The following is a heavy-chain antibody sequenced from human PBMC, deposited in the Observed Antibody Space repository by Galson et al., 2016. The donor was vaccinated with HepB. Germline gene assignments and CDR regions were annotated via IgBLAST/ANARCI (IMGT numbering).Heavy chain of an antibody. V-gene: IGHV3-7*03. J-gene: IGHJ4*02. CDR3: ARDSGWYPLYFFDY. CDR1: GFSFSSFW. Sequence: SLRLSCAASGFSFSSFWMSWVRKAPGKGLEWVANIKQDGSEKYYVDSVKGRFTISRDNAKNSLYLQINSLGAEDTAVYYCARDSGWYPLYFFDYWGQGTLVTASS. D-gene: IGHD6-19*01. CDR2: IKQDGSEK.